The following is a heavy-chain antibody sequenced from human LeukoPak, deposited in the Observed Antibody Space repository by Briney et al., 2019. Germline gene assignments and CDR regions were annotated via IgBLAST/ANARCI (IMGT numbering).Heavy chain of an antibody. V-gene: IGHV3-30*18. CDR3: AKDYYYDSSGYSHLFDY. CDR2: ISYDGSNE. D-gene: IGHD3-22*01. Sequence: GSLRLSCAASGFTFSSYGMHWVRQAPGKGLEWVAVISYDGSNEYYADSVKGRFTISRDNSKNTLYLQMNSLRAEDTAVYYCAKDYYYDSSGYSHLFDYWGQGTLVTVSS. J-gene: IGHJ4*02. CDR1: GFTFSSYG.